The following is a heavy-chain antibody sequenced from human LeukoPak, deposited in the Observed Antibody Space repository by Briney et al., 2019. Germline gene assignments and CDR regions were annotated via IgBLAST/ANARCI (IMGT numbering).Heavy chain of an antibody. CDR3: AKDRWEQQLAPRGYFDY. D-gene: IGHD6-13*01. J-gene: IGHJ4*02. Sequence: GRSLRLSCAASGFTFSSYGMHWVRQAPGKGLEWVAVISYDGSNKYYADSVKGRFTISRDNSKNTLYLQMNSLRAEDTAVYYCAKDRWEQQLAPRGYFDYWGQGTLVTVSS. CDR2: ISYDGSNK. CDR1: GFTFSSYG. V-gene: IGHV3-30*18.